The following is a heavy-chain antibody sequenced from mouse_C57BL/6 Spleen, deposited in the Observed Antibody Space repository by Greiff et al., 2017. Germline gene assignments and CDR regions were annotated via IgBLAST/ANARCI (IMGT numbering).Heavy chain of an antibody. Sequence: VKLVESGPGLVQPSQSLSITCPVSGFSLTSYGVHWVRQSPGKGLEWLGVIWSGGSTDYNAAFISRLSISKDNSKSQVFFKMNSLQADDTAIYYCARNTYYYAMDYWGQGTSVTVSS. CDR2: IWSGGST. CDR1: GFSLTSYG. J-gene: IGHJ4*01. CDR3: ARNTYYYAMDY. V-gene: IGHV2-2*01.